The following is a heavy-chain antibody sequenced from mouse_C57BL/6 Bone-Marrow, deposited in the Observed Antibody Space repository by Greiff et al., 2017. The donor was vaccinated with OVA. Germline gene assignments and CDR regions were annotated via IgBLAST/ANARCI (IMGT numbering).Heavy chain of an antibody. D-gene: IGHD1-1*01. Sequence: QVQLQQSGAELVKPGASVKISCKASGYAFSSYWMNWVKQRPGKGLEWIGQIYPGDGDTNYNGKFKGKATLTADKSSSTAYMQLSSLTSEDSAVYFCARAVDYYGSSYPYWYFDVWGTGTTVTVSS. J-gene: IGHJ1*03. CDR1: GYAFSSYW. CDR3: ARAVDYYGSSYPYWYFDV. CDR2: IYPGDGDT. V-gene: IGHV1-80*01.